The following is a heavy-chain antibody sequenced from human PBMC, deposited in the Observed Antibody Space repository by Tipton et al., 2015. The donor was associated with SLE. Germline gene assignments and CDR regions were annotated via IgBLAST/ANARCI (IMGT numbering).Heavy chain of an antibody. V-gene: IGHV3-30*04. J-gene: IGHJ4*02. Sequence: SLRLSCAASGFIFSSFALHWVRQAPGKGLEWVAVISSDGSKRYYADSVGGRFTISRDASKKTLFLQMNSLRAEDTALYYCSLDSSGAAGDGFDYWGQGTLVTVSS. CDR3: SLDSSGAAGDGFDY. CDR1: GFIFSSFA. D-gene: IGHD3-22*01. CDR2: ISSDGSKR.